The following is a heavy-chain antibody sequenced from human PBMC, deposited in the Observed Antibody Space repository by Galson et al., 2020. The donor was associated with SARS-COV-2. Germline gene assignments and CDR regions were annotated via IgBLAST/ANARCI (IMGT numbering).Heavy chain of an antibody. J-gene: IGHJ5*02. CDR1: GLSLSTFRVG. V-gene: IGHV2-5*02. Sequence: SGPTLVKPTQTLTLPCPFSGLSLSTFRVGVGWVRQPPGKALEWLALLYSDNDKRYNPFMKSRLTINKDTSKNQVVLTMTNMDPVDTATYYVAQRARLLGPGTDWFDPWGQGTLVTVSS. D-gene: IGHD6-13*01. CDR2: LYSDNDK. CDR3: AQRARLLGPGTDWFDP.